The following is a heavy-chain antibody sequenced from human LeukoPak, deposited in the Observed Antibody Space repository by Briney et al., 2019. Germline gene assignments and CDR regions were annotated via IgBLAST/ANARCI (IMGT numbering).Heavy chain of an antibody. V-gene: IGHV3-15*07. D-gene: IGHD3-22*01. J-gene: IGHJ4*02. CDR2: IKSKTDGGTT. Sequence: KPGGSLRLSCAASGFTFNDAWMNWVRQAPGKGLEWVGRIKSKTDGGTTGYVAPVKGRFTVSRDDSKNTLYLQMNSLKIEDTAVYYCTTSNYFYDSNGRYWGQGALVTVSS. CDR1: GFTFNDAW. CDR3: TTSNYFYDSNGRY.